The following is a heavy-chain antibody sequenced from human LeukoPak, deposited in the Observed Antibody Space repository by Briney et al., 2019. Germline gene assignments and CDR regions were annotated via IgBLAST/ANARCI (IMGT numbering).Heavy chain of an antibody. D-gene: IGHD3-16*01. J-gene: IGHJ4*02. Sequence: PSETLSLTCAVYGGSFSGCYWSWIRQPPGKGLEWIGEINHSGSTNYNPSLKSRVTISVDTSKNQFSLKLSSVTAADTAVYYCARGGGSYWGQGTLVTVSS. V-gene: IGHV4-34*01. CDR2: INHSGST. CDR3: ARGGGSY. CDR1: GGSFSGCY.